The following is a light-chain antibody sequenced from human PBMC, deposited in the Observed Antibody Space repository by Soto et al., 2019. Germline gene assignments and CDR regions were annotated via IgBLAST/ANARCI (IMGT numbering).Light chain of an antibody. CDR3: QQYNNWPPMYT. J-gene: IGKJ2*01. CDR1: QSVTSN. CDR2: GAS. Sequence: EIVMTQSPATLSVSPGERATLSCRASQSVTSNLAWYQQKPGQAPRLLIYGASTRATGIPARFSGSGSGTEFTLTISSLQYEDFAIYSCQQYNNWPPMYTFGQGTKLEIK. V-gene: IGKV3-15*01.